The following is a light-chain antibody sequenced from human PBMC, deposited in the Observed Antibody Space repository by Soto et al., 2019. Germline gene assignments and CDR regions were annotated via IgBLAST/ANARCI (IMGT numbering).Light chain of an antibody. J-gene: IGLJ1*01. CDR2: EVS. CDR3: SSYTSSRTYV. CDR1: SSDVGAFNY. V-gene: IGLV2-14*01. Sequence: QSALTQPASVSGSPGQSITISCTGTSSDVGAFNYVSWYQQHPDKAPKLIISEVSDRPSGISNRFSSSKSDNTASLTISGLQAEDEAEYYCSSYTSSRTYVFGTGTKLTVL.